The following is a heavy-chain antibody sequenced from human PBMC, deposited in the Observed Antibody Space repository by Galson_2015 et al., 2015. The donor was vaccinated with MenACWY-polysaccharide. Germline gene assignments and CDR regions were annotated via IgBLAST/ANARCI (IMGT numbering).Heavy chain of an antibody. J-gene: IGHJ3*02. D-gene: IGHD4-23*01. CDR3: AKPFCGGISFGAFNI. CDR1: GFPFSSYA. Sequence: SLRLSCAASGFPFSSYAIHWVRQAPGKGLEWVAVISYDGSDKYYADSVKGRFSISRDNPKNTLYLQMNSLRAEDTAVYYCAKPFCGGISFGAFNIWGQGTMVTVSS. CDR2: ISYDGSDK. V-gene: IGHV3-30*18.